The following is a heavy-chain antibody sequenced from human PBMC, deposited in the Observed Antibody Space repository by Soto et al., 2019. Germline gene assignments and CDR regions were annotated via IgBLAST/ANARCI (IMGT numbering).Heavy chain of an antibody. CDR1: GYTFTGYY. J-gene: IGHJ4*02. D-gene: IGHD3-10*01. CDR2: INPNCGGT. V-gene: IGHV1-2*02. Sequence: QVQLVQSGAEVKKPGASVQVSCKASGYTFTGYYVHWVRQAPGQGLEWMGWINPNCGGTIYPQKFQCRVTMTRDTSISTAYMELSSLTFDDTAVYYCATTVNFGSGTSFRVDYWGQGTLVTVSS. CDR3: ATTVNFGSGTSFRVDY.